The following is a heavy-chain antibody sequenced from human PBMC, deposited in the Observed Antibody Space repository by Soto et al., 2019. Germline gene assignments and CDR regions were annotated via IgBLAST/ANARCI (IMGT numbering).Heavy chain of an antibody. CDR1: GFTFSSYA. CDR3: AKDEVGGNRY. CDR2: ISGRGGST. J-gene: IGHJ4*01. Sequence: EVQLLESGGGLVQPGGSLRLSCAASGFTFSSYAMSWVRQAPGKGLEWVSAISGRGGSTYYADSVEGRFTISRDNSKNSLYLQMNSLRAEDTAVYYCAKDEVGGNRYWGQGTLVTVSS. D-gene: IGHD6-19*01. V-gene: IGHV3-23*01.